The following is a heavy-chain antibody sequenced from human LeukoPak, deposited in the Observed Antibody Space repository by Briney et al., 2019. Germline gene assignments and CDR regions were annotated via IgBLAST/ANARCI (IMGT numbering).Heavy chain of an antibody. V-gene: IGHV4-34*01. CDR1: GGSFRGYY. J-gene: IGHJ4*02. CDR3: ARGLSCSGGSCV. D-gene: IGHD2-15*01. CDR2: INHSGST. Sequence: PSETLSVTCAGYGGSFRGYYWSWIRQPPWKGLEWIGEINHSGSTNYNPSLKSRVTISVDTSKNQFSLKLSSVTAADTAVYYCARGLSCSGGSCVWGQGTLVTVSS.